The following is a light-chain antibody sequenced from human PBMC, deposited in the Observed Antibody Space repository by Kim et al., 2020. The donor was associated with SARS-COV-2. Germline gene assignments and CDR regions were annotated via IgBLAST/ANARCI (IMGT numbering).Light chain of an antibody. V-gene: IGKV1D-16*01. CDR2: ATS. Sequence: DIQMTQSPSSLSASVGDSVTITCRASQDISSSLAWYQKKPETAPKSLIFATSSLHPGVPSRFSGSGSGTDFTLTISSLQPEDFATYYCLQYKTYPLTFGQGARLEIK. J-gene: IGKJ5*01. CDR1: QDISSS. CDR3: LQYKTYPLT.